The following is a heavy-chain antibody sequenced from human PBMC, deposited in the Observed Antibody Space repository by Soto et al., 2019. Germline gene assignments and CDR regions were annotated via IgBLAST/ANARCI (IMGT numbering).Heavy chain of an antibody. V-gene: IGHV3-23*01. D-gene: IGHD3-16*01. Sequence: GGSLRLSCAASGFKFSNYAMSWVRQAPGKGLEWVSLISATGGGTYYADSVKGRFTTSRDNSHNTLYLQVHSLTTEDTAVYYCAKDRRAGGNSAFYFDFWGQGXQVTVSS. CDR3: AKDRRAGGNSAFYFDF. CDR1: GFKFSNYA. J-gene: IGHJ4*02. CDR2: ISATGGGT.